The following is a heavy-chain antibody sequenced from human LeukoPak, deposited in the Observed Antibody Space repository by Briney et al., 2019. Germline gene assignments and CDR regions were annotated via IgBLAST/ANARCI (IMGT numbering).Heavy chain of an antibody. D-gene: IGHD6-13*01. CDR1: GFTFSVHG. V-gene: IGHV3-30*18. J-gene: IGHJ5*02. Sequence: GGSLRLSCAASGFTFSVHGMHWVRQAPGKGLEWVAVVSCDGSKTFYADAVKGRFTISRDNSKNTVSLQMNSLRAEDTAVYYCAKGQLENLVQGWFDPWGQGTLVTVSS. CDR2: VSCDGSKT. CDR3: AKGQLENLVQGWFDP.